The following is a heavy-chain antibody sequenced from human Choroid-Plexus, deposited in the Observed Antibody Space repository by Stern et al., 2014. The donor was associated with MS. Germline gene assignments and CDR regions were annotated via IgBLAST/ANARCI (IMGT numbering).Heavy chain of an antibody. D-gene: IGHD2/OR15-2a*01. CDR2: VSYDGSNK. CDR1: GFTFGSCA. V-gene: IGHV3-30*18. CDR3: AKDRQYLTYFFDH. Sequence: QVQLVPSGGGVVQPGRPLRLSCVASGFTFGSCAMHWVRQAPGKGLEWVAGVSYDGSNKYYADSVKGRFTISRDNSQNTLYMQMSSLRPEDTALYYCAKDRQYLTYFFDHWGQGSLVTVSS. J-gene: IGHJ5*02.